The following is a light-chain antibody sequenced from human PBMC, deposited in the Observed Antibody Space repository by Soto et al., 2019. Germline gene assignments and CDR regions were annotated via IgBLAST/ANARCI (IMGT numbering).Light chain of an antibody. J-gene: IGKJ2*01. CDR3: QQYNSYSRYT. V-gene: IGKV1-5*01. Sequence: DIQMTQSPSTLSASVGDRVTITCRASQSISSWLAWYQQKPGKAPKLLIYDASSLETGVPSRFSGSGSGTDFTLTISSLQPDDFATYYCQQYNSYSRYTFGQGTKLEIK. CDR1: QSISSW. CDR2: DAS.